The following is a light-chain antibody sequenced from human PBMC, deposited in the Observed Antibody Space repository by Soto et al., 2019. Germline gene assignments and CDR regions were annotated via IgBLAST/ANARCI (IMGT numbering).Light chain of an antibody. V-gene: IGKV3-15*01. CDR3: QQYSNWPPYT. CDR2: GAY. CDR1: QSISTH. Sequence: EILMTQSPATLSVSPGESATLSCRASQSISTHVAWYQQKPGQAPRLLIYGAYMRATGIPARFSGSGSGTEFTLTISSLQSEDFAIYYCQQYSNWPPYTFGQGTKLEIK. J-gene: IGKJ2*01.